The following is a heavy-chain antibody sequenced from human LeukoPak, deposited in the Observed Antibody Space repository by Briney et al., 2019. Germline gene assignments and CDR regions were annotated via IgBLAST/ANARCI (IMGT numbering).Heavy chain of an antibody. Sequence: GGSLRLSCAASGFTFSSYWMSWVRQAPGKGLEWVANIKQDGSEKYYVDSVKGRFTISRDNAKNSLYLQMNSLRAEDTAVYYCAKEDRFGEAGRYNWFDPWGQGTLVTVSS. D-gene: IGHD3-10*01. CDR1: GFTFSSYW. CDR3: AKEDRFGEAGRYNWFDP. J-gene: IGHJ5*02. CDR2: IKQDGSEK. V-gene: IGHV3-7*03.